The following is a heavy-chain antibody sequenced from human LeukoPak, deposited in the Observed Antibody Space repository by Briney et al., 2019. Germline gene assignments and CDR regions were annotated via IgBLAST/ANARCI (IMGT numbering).Heavy chain of an antibody. CDR3: ARGVLATVVTRYYFDY. Sequence: SETLSLTCTVSGGSISSYYWSCIRQPPGKGLEWIGYIYYSGSTNYNPSLKSRVTISVDTSKNQFSLKLSSVTAADTAVYYCARGVLATVVTRYYFDYWGQGTLVTVSS. CDR1: GGSISSYY. V-gene: IGHV4-59*08. CDR2: IYYSGST. D-gene: IGHD4-23*01. J-gene: IGHJ4*02.